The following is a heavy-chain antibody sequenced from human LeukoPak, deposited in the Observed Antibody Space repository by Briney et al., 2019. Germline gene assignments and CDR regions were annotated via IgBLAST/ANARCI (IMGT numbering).Heavy chain of an antibody. Sequence: SETLSLTCTVSGDPISSYYWSWIRQPAGKGLEWIGRIYASGNTNYNPSLKSRVTMFIDTSKNQFSLDLSSETAADTAVYYCAREGYSSGYQRGYFDLWGRGTLVTVSS. CDR2: IYASGNT. CDR3: AREGYSSGYQRGYFDL. J-gene: IGHJ2*01. V-gene: IGHV4-4*07. D-gene: IGHD6-19*01. CDR1: GDPISSYY.